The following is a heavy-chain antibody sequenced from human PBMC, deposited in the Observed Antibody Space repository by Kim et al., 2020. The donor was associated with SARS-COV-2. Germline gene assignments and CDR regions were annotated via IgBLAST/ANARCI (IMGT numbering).Heavy chain of an antibody. CDR2: INPNSGGT. V-gene: IGHV1-2*02. D-gene: IGHD3-3*01. Sequence: ASVKVSCKASGYTFTGYYMHWVRQAPGQGLEWMGWINPNSGGTNYAQKFQGRVTMTRDTSISTAYMELSRLRSDDTAVYYCARFMETYYYYDYMDVWGKGTTVTVSS. CDR3: ARFMETYYYYDYMDV. CDR1: GYTFTGYY. J-gene: IGHJ6*03.